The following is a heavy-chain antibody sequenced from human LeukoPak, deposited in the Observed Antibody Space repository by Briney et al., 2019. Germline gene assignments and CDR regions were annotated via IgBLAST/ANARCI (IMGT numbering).Heavy chain of an antibody. V-gene: IGHV4-34*01. J-gene: IGHJ6*03. D-gene: IGHD2-15*01. CDR2: INHSGTT. CDR3: ARVLYCSGGSCLRGYYYMDV. Sequence: SETLSLTCAVYGGSFSGYYWNWIRQSPGKGLEWIGEINHSGTTNYIASLKSRVTISVDTSKNQFSLKLSSVTAADTAVYYCARVLYCSGGSCLRGYYYMDVWGKGTTVTVSS. CDR1: GGSFSGYY.